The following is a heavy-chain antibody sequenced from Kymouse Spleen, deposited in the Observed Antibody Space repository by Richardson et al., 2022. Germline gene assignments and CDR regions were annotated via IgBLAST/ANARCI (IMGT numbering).Heavy chain of an antibody. CDR1: GGSISSSSYY. Sequence: QLQLQESGPGLVKPSETLSLTCTVSGGSISSSSYYWGWIRQPPGKGLEWIGSIYYSGSTYYNPSLKSRVTISVDTSKNQFSLKLSSVTAADTAVYYCASSGSYLYYYYYYGMDVWGQGTTVTVSS. D-gene: IGHD1-26*01. V-gene: IGHV4-39*01. CDR3: ASSGSYLYYYYYYGMDV. CDR2: IYYSGST. J-gene: IGHJ6*02.